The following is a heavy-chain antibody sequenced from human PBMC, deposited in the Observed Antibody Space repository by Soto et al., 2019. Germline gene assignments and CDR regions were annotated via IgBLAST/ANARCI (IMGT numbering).Heavy chain of an antibody. CDR3: ARNEEDTAMVYYYYGMDV. D-gene: IGHD5-18*01. Sequence: ASVKVSCKASGYTFTSYAMHWVRQAPGQRLEWMGWINAGNGNTKYSQKFQGRVTITRDTSASTVYMELSSLRSEDTAVYYCARNEEDTAMVYYYYGMDVWGQGTTVTVSS. J-gene: IGHJ6*02. CDR2: INAGNGNT. V-gene: IGHV1-3*01. CDR1: GYTFTSYA.